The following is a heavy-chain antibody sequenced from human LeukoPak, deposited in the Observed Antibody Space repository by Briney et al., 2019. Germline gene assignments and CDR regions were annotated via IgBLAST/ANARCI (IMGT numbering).Heavy chain of an antibody. Sequence: GGSLRLSCAASGFTFSSYAMNWVRQAPGKGLEWVSTISVYTAGTYYADSMRGRFTISRDNSKNILYLQMNSLRAEDTAVYYCAKHWSNYYFDSWGQGTLVTVSS. D-gene: IGHD3-3*01. CDR2: ISVYTAGT. V-gene: IGHV3-23*01. CDR1: GFTFSSYA. J-gene: IGHJ4*02. CDR3: AKHWSNYYFDS.